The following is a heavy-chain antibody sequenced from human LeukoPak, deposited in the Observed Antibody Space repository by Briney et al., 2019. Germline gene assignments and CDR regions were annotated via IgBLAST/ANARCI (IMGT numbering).Heavy chain of an antibody. CDR3: ARGPRITIFGVVMANDAFDI. D-gene: IGHD3-3*01. CDR1: GYTFTDYF. CDR2: INPKSGGT. Sequence: ASVKVSCKASGYTFTDYFMDWVRQAPGQGLEWMGWINPKSGGTVYAQKFQGRVTMTRDTSSSTAYMELSRLRFDDTVVYYCARGPRITIFGVVMANDAFDIWGQGTMVTVSS. V-gene: IGHV1-2*02. J-gene: IGHJ3*02.